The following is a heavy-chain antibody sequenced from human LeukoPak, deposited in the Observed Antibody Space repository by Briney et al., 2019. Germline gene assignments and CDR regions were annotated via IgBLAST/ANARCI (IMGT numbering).Heavy chain of an antibody. V-gene: IGHV3-53*01. CDR1: GFTFSSYA. Sequence: GGSLRLSCAASGFTFSSYAMSWVRQAPGKGLEWVSFIYSDNTHYSDSVKGRFTISRDNSKNTLYLQMNSLRAEDTAVYYCARFRYSGTYHARFDFWGQGTLVTVSS. J-gene: IGHJ4*02. D-gene: IGHD1-26*01. CDR2: IYSDNT. CDR3: ARFRYSGTYHARFDF.